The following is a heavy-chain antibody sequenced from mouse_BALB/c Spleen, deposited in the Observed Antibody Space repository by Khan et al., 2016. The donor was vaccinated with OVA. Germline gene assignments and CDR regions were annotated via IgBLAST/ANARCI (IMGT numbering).Heavy chain of an antibody. CDR2: INTYTGEP. CDR3: ARSKGNYRFAY. CDR1: GYTFTNYG. D-gene: IGHD2-1*01. Sequence: QIQLVQSGPELKKPGETVKISCKASGYTFTNYGMNWVKQAPGKGLQWMGWINTYTGEPTSADDFKGRFAFSLETSASTAYLQINNLKNEDTATYFCARSKGNYRFAYWGQGTLVTVSA. V-gene: IGHV9-3-1*01. J-gene: IGHJ3*01.